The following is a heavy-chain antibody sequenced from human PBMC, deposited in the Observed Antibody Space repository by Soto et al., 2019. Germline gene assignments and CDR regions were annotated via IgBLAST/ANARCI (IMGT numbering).Heavy chain of an antibody. CDR3: AKDWDIVVVPAAMVYGMDV. Sequence: GGSRRLSCAASGFTFSSYAMSWVRQAPGKWLEWVSAISGSGGSTYYADSVKGRFTISRDNSKNTLYLQMNSLRAEDTAVYYCAKDWDIVVVPAAMVYGMDVWGQGTTVTVSS. CDR1: GFTFSSYA. J-gene: IGHJ6*02. V-gene: IGHV3-23*01. D-gene: IGHD2-2*01. CDR2: ISGSGGST.